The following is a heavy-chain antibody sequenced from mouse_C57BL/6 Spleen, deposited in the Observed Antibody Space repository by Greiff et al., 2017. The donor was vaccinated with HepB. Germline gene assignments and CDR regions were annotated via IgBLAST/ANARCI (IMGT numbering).Heavy chain of an antibody. CDR2: INPNNGGT. Sequence: EVQLQQSGPELVKPGASVKMSCKASGYTFTDYNMHWVKQSHGKSLEWIGYINPNNGGTSYNQKFKGKATLTVNKSSSTAYMELRSLTSEDSAVYYCARGYDGTAWFAYWGQGTLVTVSA. J-gene: IGHJ3*01. CDR1: GYTFTDYN. V-gene: IGHV1-22*01. CDR3: ARGYDGTAWFAY. D-gene: IGHD2-14*01.